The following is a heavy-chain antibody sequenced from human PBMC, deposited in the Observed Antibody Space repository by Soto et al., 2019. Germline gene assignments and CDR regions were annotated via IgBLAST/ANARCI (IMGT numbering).Heavy chain of an antibody. D-gene: IGHD3-3*01. Sequence: SETLSLTCAVYGGSFSGYYWSWIRQPPGKGLEWIGEINHSGSTNYNPSLKSRVTISVDTSKNQFSLKLSSVTAADTAVYYCAYGAYYDFWSGYWTNFDYWGQGTLVTVSS. CDR3: AYGAYYDFWSGYWTNFDY. V-gene: IGHV4-34*01. CDR1: GGSFSGYY. CDR2: INHSGST. J-gene: IGHJ4*02.